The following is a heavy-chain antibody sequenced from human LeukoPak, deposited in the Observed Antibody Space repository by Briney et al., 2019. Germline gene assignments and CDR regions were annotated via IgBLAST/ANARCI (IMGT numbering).Heavy chain of an antibody. CDR1: GYTFTSYS. D-gene: IGHD5-12*01. CDR3: ARGPYGGYPFGY. J-gene: IGHJ4*02. V-gene: IGHV1-46*01. Sequence: ASVKVSCKASGYTFTSYSIHWVRQAPGQGLEWMGIINPGGGSPSYPQKFQGRLTMTTDTSTSTVYMELSSLRSEDTAVYYCARGPYGGYPFGYWGQGTLVTVSS. CDR2: INPGGGSP.